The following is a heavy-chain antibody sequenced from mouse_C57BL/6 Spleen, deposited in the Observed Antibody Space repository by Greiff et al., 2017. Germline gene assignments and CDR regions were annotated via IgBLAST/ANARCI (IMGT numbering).Heavy chain of an antibody. CDR3: TNNMDY. J-gene: IGHJ4*01. CDR1: GYTFTDYE. Sequence: LVESGAELVRPGASVTLSCKASGYTFTDYEMHWVKQTPVHGLEWIGAIDPETGGTAYNQKFKGKAILTADKSSSTAYMELRSLTSEDSAVYYCTNNMDYWGQGTSVTVSS. V-gene: IGHV1-15*01. CDR2: IDPETGGT.